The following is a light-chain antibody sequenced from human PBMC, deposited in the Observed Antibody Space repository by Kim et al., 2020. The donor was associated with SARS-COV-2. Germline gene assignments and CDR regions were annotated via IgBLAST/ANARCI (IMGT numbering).Light chain of an antibody. Sequence: ATLALSPGETATLSCRASQSVSRSLAWYQQKPGQAPRLLIYDAFYRATGIPARFSGSASETDFTLTIHSLEPEEVAVYFCQRRTIFGGGTKVDIK. CDR3: QRRTI. V-gene: IGKV3-11*01. J-gene: IGKJ4*01. CDR1: QSVSRS. CDR2: DAF.